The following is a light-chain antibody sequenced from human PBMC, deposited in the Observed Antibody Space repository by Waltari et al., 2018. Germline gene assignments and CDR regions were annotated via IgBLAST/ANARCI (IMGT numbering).Light chain of an antibody. V-gene: IGKV3-20*01. Sequence: DIVLTQSPGTLSLSPGESATLACRTSQSVNYYLAWYQPKPGQAPRFLIYGASTRAPGVPERFSGSGSGTDFTLTISRLEPEDFAVYYCQQYDRSPPTYTFGQGTKLEIK. CDR3: QQYDRSPPTYT. J-gene: IGKJ2*01. CDR1: QSVNYY. CDR2: GAS.